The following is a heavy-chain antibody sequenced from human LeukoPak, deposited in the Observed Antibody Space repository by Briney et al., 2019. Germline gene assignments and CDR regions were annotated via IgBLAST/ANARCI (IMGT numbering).Heavy chain of an antibody. CDR1: GGSFSGHY. D-gene: IGHD4-11*01. CDR2: INHSGST. J-gene: IGHJ4*02. Sequence: SETLSLTCAVYGGSFSGHYWTWIRQTPGKGLEWIGEINHSGSTNYNPSVESRVSLSVDTSKNQFSLKMTSVTAADTAVYYCARARETETIDYWGQGTPVTVSS. V-gene: IGHV4-34*01. CDR3: ARARETETIDY.